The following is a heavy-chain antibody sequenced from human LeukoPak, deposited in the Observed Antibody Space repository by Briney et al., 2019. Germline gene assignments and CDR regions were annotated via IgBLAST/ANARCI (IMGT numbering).Heavy chain of an antibody. CDR3: ARRSGWETSGRWFDP. CDR1: GGSISSGGYY. J-gene: IGHJ5*02. Sequence: SQTLSLTCTVSGGSISSGGYYWSWIRQHPGKGLEWIGYIYYSGSTYYNPSLKSRVTISVDTSKNQFSLKLSSVTAADTAVYYCARRSGWETSGRWFDPWGQGTLVTVSS. V-gene: IGHV4-31*03. CDR2: IYYSGST. D-gene: IGHD6-19*01.